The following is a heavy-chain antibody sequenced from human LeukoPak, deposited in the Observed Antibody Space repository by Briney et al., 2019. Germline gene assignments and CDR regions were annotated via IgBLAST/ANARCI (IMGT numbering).Heavy chain of an antibody. J-gene: IGHJ4*02. V-gene: IGHV3-48*01. D-gene: IGHD5-12*01. Sequence: GGSLRLSCVGSGFTFSDYSINWVRRAPGEGLEWISYIGAGGTVTYYGDSVKGRFTISRDNSKNTLYLQMNSLRAEDTAVYYCAKDRLKVATIGNFDYWGQGTLVTVSS. CDR2: IGAGGTVT. CDR3: AKDRLKVATIGNFDY. CDR1: GFTFSDYS.